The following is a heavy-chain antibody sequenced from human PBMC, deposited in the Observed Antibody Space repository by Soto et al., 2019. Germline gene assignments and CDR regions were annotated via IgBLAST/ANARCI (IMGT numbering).Heavy chain of an antibody. CDR3: AKRRGAGGHFDY. CDR2: VSIGGST. CDR1: GFTFSSYA. Sequence: GGSLRLSCAASGFTFSSYAMGWVRQGSGKGLEWVAVVSIGGSTHYADSVRGRFTISRDNSKNTLSLQMNSLTAEDTAVYFCAKRRGAGGHFDYWGQGALVTVSS. J-gene: IGHJ4*02. D-gene: IGHD2-15*01. V-gene: IGHV3-23*01.